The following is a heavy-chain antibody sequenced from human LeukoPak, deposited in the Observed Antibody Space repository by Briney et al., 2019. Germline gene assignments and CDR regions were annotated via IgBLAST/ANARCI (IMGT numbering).Heavy chain of an antibody. V-gene: IGHV4-34*01. J-gene: IGHJ4*02. D-gene: IGHD1-7*01. CDR3: ARGPLELRIFAY. CDR2: INHSGST. CDR1: GGSFSGYY. Sequence: SETLSLTCAVYGGSFSGYYWSWIRQPPGKGLEWIGEINHSGSTNYNPSLKSRVTISVDTSKNQFSLKLSSVTAADTAVYYCARGPLELRIFAYWGQGTLVTVSS.